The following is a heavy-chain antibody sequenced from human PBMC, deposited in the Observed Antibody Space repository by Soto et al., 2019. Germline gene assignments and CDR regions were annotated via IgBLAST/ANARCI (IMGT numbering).Heavy chain of an antibody. V-gene: IGHV3-30-3*01. CDR3: ARSARKRGHLASGYSYSYFDY. Sequence: LRLSCAASGFTFRSYAMHWVRQAPGKGLEGVAVISYDGSNKYYADSVKGRFTISRDNSKNTLYLQMNSLRAEDTAVYYCARSARKRGHLASGYSYSYFDYWGQGTLVTVSS. CDR2: ISYDGSNK. J-gene: IGHJ4*02. D-gene: IGHD5-18*01. CDR1: GFTFRSYA.